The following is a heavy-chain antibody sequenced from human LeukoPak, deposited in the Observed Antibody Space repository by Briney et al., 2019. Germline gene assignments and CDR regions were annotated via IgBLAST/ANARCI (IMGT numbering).Heavy chain of an antibody. Sequence: SETLSLTCTVSGGSISSYYWSWIRQPPGKGLEWIGYMYYSGSTNYNPSLKSRVTISVDTSKNQFSLKLSSVTAADTAVYYCASAPYYDFWSGPRGNFDYWGQGTLVTVSS. J-gene: IGHJ4*02. CDR3: ASAPYYDFWSGPRGNFDY. CDR1: GGSISSYY. V-gene: IGHV4-59*08. D-gene: IGHD3-3*01. CDR2: MYYSGST.